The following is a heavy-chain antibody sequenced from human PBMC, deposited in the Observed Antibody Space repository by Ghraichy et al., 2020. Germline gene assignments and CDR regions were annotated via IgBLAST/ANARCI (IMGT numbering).Heavy chain of an antibody. CDR3: ARAPMSVYSQWLFDY. Sequence: GGSLRLSCVVSGITFSSYGMHWVRQAPGKGLEWVATIWYDGSNKYYADSVKGRFIISRDNSKNTLYLQVNSLRAEDTAVYYCARAPMSVYSQWLFDYWGQGTLVTVSS. V-gene: IGHV3-33*01. CDR2: IWYDGSNK. D-gene: IGHD3-22*01. J-gene: IGHJ4*02. CDR1: GITFSSYG.